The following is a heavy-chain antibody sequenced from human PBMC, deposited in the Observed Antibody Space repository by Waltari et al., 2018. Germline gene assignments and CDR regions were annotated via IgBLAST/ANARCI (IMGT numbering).Heavy chain of an antibody. Sequence: QVQLQESGPGLVKPSQTLSLACTVSGGSISSGSYYWSWIRQPAGKGLEWIGYIYTSGSTNYNPSLKSRVTISVDTSKNQFSLKLSSVTAADTAVYYCARVDGYNSLDYWGQGTLVTVSS. J-gene: IGHJ4*02. CDR3: ARVDGYNSLDY. V-gene: IGHV4-61*09. CDR1: GGSISSGSYY. D-gene: IGHD5-12*01. CDR2: IYTSGST.